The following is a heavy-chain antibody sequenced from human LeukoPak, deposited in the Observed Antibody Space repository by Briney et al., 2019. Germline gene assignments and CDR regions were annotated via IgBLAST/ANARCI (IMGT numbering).Heavy chain of an antibody. Sequence: GGSLRLSCAASGFTFRSYWMSWVRQAPGKGLEWVANINQDGSEKNYVDSVKGRFTIFRDNPKNSLYLEMDSLRVEDTAVYYCAREYDYGDPGIDCWGQGALVTVSS. J-gene: IGHJ4*02. V-gene: IGHV3-7*01. CDR3: AREYDYGDPGIDC. D-gene: IGHD4-17*01. CDR2: INQDGSEK. CDR1: GFTFRSYW.